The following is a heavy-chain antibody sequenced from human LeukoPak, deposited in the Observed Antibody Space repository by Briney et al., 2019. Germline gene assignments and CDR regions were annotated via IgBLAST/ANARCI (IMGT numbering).Heavy chain of an antibody. CDR1: GFTVSSNY. D-gene: IGHD4-17*01. CDR3: ARVAPRDGDDYGDYDSPRKSPIHYYYYMDV. CDR2: ISSSGSTI. J-gene: IGHJ6*03. Sequence: PGGSLRLSCAASGFTVSSNYTSWVRQAPGKGLEWVSYISSSGSTIYYADSVKGRFTISRDNAKNSLYLQMNSLRAEDTAVYYCARVAPRDGDDYGDYDSPRKSPIHYYYYMDVWGKGTTVTISS. V-gene: IGHV3-11*04.